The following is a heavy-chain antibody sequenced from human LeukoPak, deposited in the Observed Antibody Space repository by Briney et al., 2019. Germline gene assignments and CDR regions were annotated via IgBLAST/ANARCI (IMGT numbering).Heavy chain of an antibody. CDR1: GFTFSSYW. CDR3: ARDRWGATTP. V-gene: IGHV3-7*01. J-gene: IGHJ3*01. D-gene: IGHD1-26*01. CDR2: IKQDGSEK. Sequence: GGSLRLSCAASGFTFSSYWVSWVRQAPGKGLEWVANIKQDGSEKYYVDSVKGRFTISRDNAKNSLYLQMNSLRAEDTAVYYCARDRWGATTPWGQGTMVTVSS.